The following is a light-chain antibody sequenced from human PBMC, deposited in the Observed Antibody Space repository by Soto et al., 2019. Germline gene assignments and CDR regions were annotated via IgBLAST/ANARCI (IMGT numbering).Light chain of an antibody. V-gene: IGKV1-8*01. CDR1: QGISSY. J-gene: IGKJ3*01. CDR3: QQYYSYPPA. CDR2: AAS. Sequence: AIRMTQSPSSFSASTGDRVTITCRASQGISSYLAWYQQKPGKAPKLLIYAASTLQSGVPSRFSGSGSGTDFTLTISCLHSEDFATYYCQQYYSYPPAFGPGTKVDIK.